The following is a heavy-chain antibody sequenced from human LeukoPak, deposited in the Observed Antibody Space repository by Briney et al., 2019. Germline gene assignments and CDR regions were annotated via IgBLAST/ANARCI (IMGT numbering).Heavy chain of an antibody. Sequence: GGSLRLSCAASGFTFSSYSMNWVRQAPGKGLEWVSSISSSSSYIYYADSVKGRFTISRDNAKNSLYLQMNSLRAEDTAVYYCAKDLEYDFWSGYYVGYFDYWGQGTLVTVSS. CDR1: GFTFSSYS. D-gene: IGHD3-3*01. J-gene: IGHJ4*02. CDR2: ISSSSSYI. CDR3: AKDLEYDFWSGYYVGYFDY. V-gene: IGHV3-21*04.